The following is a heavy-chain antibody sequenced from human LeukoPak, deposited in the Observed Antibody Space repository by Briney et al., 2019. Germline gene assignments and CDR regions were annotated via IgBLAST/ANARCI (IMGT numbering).Heavy chain of an antibody. CDR2: IYTSGST. CDR3: ARDWGGDRGWDFDY. CDR1: GGSISSGSYY. J-gene: IGHJ4*02. Sequence: PSETLSLTCTVSGGSISSGSYYWSWIRQPAGKGLEWIGRIYTSGSTSYNPSLESRVTISVDTSKNQFSLKLSSVTAADTAVYYCARDWGGDRGWDFDYWGQGTLVTVSS. D-gene: IGHD3-16*01. V-gene: IGHV4-61*02.